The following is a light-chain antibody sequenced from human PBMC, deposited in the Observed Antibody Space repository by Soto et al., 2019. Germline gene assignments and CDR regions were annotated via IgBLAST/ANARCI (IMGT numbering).Light chain of an antibody. Sequence: QSALTQPDSVSGSPGQSITISCSGTSSDIGGYNYVSWYQQHPGKAPRVMIYDVSNRPSGVSDRFSGSKSGNTATLTISGLQAEDEADYYCSSYTGDNTYVFATGTKLTVL. V-gene: IGLV2-14*03. CDR3: SSYTGDNTYV. CDR2: DVS. CDR1: SSDIGGYNY. J-gene: IGLJ1*01.